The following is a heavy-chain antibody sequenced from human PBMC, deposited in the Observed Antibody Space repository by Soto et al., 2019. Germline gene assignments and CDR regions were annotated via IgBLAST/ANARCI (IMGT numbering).Heavy chain of an antibody. CDR2: IYYSGST. D-gene: IGHD6-13*01. CDR1: GGSISSSSYY. CDR3: ARHRIAAAVAYNWFDP. J-gene: IGHJ5*02. Sequence: QLQLQESGPGLVKPSETLSLTCTVSGGSISSSSYYWGWLRQPPGKGLEWIGSIYYSGSTYYNPSLKSRVTIAVDTSKNQFSLKLSSVTAADTAVYYCARHRIAAAVAYNWFDPWGQGTLVTVSS. V-gene: IGHV4-39*01.